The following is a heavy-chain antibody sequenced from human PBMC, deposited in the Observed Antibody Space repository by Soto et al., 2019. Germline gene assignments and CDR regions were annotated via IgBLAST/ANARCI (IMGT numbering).Heavy chain of an antibody. CDR3: TRAEGLYSSSWFHFDY. Sequence: PSQTLSLTCAISGDTVSSNTAAWNWIRQSPSRGLEWLGRAYYRSKWYHDYAVSVESRVTFYPDTTKNQFSLLLYSVTPEDTAVYYCTRAEGLYSSSWFHFDYWGQGTLVTV. J-gene: IGHJ4*02. CDR1: GDTVSSNTAA. D-gene: IGHD6-13*01. V-gene: IGHV6-1*01. CDR2: AYYRSKWYH.